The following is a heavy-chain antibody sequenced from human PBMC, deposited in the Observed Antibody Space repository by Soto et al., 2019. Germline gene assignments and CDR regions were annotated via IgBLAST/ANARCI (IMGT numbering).Heavy chain of an antibody. CDR1: GFTVSSNY. Sequence: EVQLVESGGGLVQPGGSLRLSCAASGFTVSSNYMSWVRQVPGKGLEWVSVIFTGGSTYYADSVKGRFTISRHSSKNTVYLQMNSLRAEDTAVYYCARDRYSSGWLDAFDIWGQGTMVTVSS. J-gene: IGHJ3*02. V-gene: IGHV3-53*04. D-gene: IGHD6-19*01. CDR2: IFTGGST. CDR3: ARDRYSSGWLDAFDI.